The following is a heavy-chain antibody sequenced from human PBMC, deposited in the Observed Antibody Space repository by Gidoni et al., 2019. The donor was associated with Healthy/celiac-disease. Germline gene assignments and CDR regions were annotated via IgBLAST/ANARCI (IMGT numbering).Heavy chain of an antibody. V-gene: IGHV3-30-3*01. CDR1: GFTFSSYA. CDR3: ARARYGDPLGGFHY. J-gene: IGHJ4*02. CDR2: ISDDGSNK. D-gene: IGHD4-17*01. Sequence: QVQLVESGGGVVQPGRSLRLSCAASGFTFSSYAMHWVRQAPGKGLAWVAVISDDGSNKYYADSVKGRFTISRDNSKNTLYLQMNSLRAEDTAVYYCARARYGDPLGGFHYWGQGTLVTVSS.